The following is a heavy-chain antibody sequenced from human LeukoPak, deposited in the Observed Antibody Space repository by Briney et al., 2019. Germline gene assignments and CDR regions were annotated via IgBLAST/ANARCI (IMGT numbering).Heavy chain of an antibody. CDR3: ARDPVGIAVAFLDY. CDR1: GYTFTSYA. Sequence: ASVKVSCKASGYTFTSYAMHWVRQAPGQRLEWMGRINAGNGNTKYSQKFQGRVTITRDTSASTAYMELSSLRSEDTAVYYCARDPVGIAVAFLDYWGQGTLVTVSS. D-gene: IGHD6-19*01. CDR2: INAGNGNT. J-gene: IGHJ4*02. V-gene: IGHV1-3*01.